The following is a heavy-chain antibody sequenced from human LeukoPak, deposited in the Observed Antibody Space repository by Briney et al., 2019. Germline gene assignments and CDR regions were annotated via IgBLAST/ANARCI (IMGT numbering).Heavy chain of an antibody. J-gene: IGHJ4*02. D-gene: IGHD3-10*01. CDR3: ARTLYGSGGYVAN. CDR2: IYHSGST. Sequence: TASETLSLTCAVSGGSISSSNWWSWVRQPPGKGLEWIGEIYHSGSTNYNPSLKSRVTISVDKSKNQFSLKLSSVTAADTAVYYCARTLYGSGGYVANWGQGTLVTVSS. V-gene: IGHV4-4*02. CDR1: GGSISSSNW.